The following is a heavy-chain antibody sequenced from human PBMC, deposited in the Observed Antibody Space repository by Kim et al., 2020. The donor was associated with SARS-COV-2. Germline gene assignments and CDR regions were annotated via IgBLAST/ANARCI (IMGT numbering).Heavy chain of an antibody. Sequence: GGSLRLSCAASGFTFGDYAMHWVRQVPGKGLEWVSGISWNSGSIGYADSVKGRFTISRDNAKNSLYLQMNSLRAEDMALYYCAKGQGELLHFNGMDVWGQGTTVTVSS. D-gene: IGHD1-26*01. CDR3: AKGQGELLHFNGMDV. J-gene: IGHJ6*02. CDR1: GFTFGDYA. CDR2: ISWNSGSI. V-gene: IGHV3-9*03.